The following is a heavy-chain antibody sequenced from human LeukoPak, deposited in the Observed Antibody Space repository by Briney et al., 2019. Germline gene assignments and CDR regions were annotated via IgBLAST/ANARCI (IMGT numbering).Heavy chain of an antibody. J-gene: IGHJ6*02. CDR3: ARGFGNGLDV. CDR1: GFTFSDYS. D-gene: IGHD3-10*01. CDR2: ISSTSTTI. Sequence: GGSLRLSCAASGFTFSDYSMEWVRQAPGKGLEWISYISSTSTTIYYADSVRGRFTTSRDNAKNSLYLQMNSLRAGDTAVYYCARGFGNGLDVWGRGTTV. V-gene: IGHV3-48*04.